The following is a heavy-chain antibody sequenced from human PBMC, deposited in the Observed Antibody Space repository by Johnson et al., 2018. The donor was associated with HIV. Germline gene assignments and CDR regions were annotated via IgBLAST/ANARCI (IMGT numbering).Heavy chain of an antibody. Sequence: EVQLVESGGGLVQPGGSLRLSCAASGFTFSSYAMSWVRQAPGKGLEWVSAISGSGGSTYYADSVKGRFTISRDNAKNSLYLQMNSLRAEDTAVYYCPRETNSAMAGDAFDIWGQGTMVTVSS. J-gene: IGHJ3*02. V-gene: IGHV3-23*04. CDR1: GFTFSSYA. CDR3: PRETNSAMAGDAFDI. D-gene: IGHD5-18*01. CDR2: ISGSGGST.